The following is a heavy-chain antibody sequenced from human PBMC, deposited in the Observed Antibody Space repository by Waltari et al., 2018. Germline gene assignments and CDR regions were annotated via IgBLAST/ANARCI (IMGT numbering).Heavy chain of an antibody. CDR1: GGSISSYY. Sequence: QVQLQESGPGLVKPPEPLSLTCTVSGGSISSYYWRWIRQPPGKGLEWIGYIDYRGSTNDNPSLKSRVTISVDTSKNQFSLKLSSGTAADTAVYYCARWGPAGRLDYCGQGTLVTVSS. V-gene: IGHV4-59*01. CDR3: ARWGPAGRLDY. J-gene: IGHJ4*02. CDR2: IDYRGST. D-gene: IGHD3-16*01.